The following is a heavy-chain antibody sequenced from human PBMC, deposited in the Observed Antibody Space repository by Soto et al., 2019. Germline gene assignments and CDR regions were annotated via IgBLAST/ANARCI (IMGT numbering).Heavy chain of an antibody. J-gene: IGHJ6*03. CDR2: IYHSGST. CDR1: SGSISSSNW. Sequence: SETLSLTCAVSSGSISSSNWWSWVRQPPGKGLEWIGEIYHSGSTNYNPSLKSRVTISVDKSKNQFSLKLSSVTAADTAVYYCARDPRITIFGVARDYYMDVWGKGPRSPSP. V-gene: IGHV4-4*02. CDR3: ARDPRITIFGVARDYYMDV. D-gene: IGHD3-3*01.